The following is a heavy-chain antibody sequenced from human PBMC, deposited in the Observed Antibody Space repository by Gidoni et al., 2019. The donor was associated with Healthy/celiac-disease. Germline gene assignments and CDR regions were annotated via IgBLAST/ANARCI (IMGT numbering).Heavy chain of an antibody. J-gene: IGHJ4*02. CDR3: ARGGRDGYNYGHFDY. CDR2: MNHHSGNT. CDR1: GYTFPSSD. V-gene: IGHV1-8*01. D-gene: IGHD5-12*01. Sequence: QVQLVQSGAEVKKPGASVKVSCKASGYTFPSSDINWVRQATGQGLEWMGWMNHHSGNTGYAQKFQGRVTMTRNTSISTTYMELSSLRSEDTAVYDCARGGRDGYNYGHFDYWGQGTLVTVSS.